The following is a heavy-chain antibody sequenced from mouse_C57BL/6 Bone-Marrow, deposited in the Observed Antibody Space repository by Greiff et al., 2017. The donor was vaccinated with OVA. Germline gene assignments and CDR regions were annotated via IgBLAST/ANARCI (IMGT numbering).Heavy chain of an antibody. CDR3: ARHGGYYLFAY. CDR1: GFTFSDYY. V-gene: IGHV5-12*01. D-gene: IGHD2-3*01. J-gene: IGHJ3*01. CDR2: ISNGGGST. Sequence: VQLVESGGGLVQPGGSLKLSCAASGFTFSDYYMYWVRQTPEKRLEWVAYISNGGGSTYYPDTVKGRFTISRDNAKNTLYLQMGRLKSEDTAMYYCARHGGYYLFAYWGQGTLVTVSA.